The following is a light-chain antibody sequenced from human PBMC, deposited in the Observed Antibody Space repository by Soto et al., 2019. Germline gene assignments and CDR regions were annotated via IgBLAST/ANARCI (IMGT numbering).Light chain of an antibody. CDR3: SSYISTSTYV. CDR2: DVT. J-gene: IGLJ1*01. V-gene: IGLV2-14*01. CDR1: SSDVGGYNY. Sequence: QSALTQPASVSGSPGQSITISCTGTSSDVGGYNYVSWYQQHPGKAPKLMIYDVTNRPSGISNLFSGSKSGNTASLTISRLHAEDEADYYCSSYISTSTYVFGTGTKVTVL.